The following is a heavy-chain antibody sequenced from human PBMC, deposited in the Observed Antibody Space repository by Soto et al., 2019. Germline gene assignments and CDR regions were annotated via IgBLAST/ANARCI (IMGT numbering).Heavy chain of an antibody. D-gene: IGHD6-13*01. Sequence: SDTLSLTCAVYGGSFSGYYVSWIRQPPGKGLEWIGEINHSGSTNYNPSLKSRVTISVDTSKNQFSLKLSSVTAADTAVYYCARGLHSSSWYGLGIWFDPWGQGTLVTVS. CDR2: INHSGST. V-gene: IGHV4-34*01. CDR3: ARGLHSSSWYGLGIWFDP. CDR1: GGSFSGYY. J-gene: IGHJ5*02.